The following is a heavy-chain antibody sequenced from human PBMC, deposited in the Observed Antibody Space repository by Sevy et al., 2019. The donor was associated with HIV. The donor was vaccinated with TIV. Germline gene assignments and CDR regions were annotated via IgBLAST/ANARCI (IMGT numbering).Heavy chain of an antibody. CDR1: GYSFSSYA. D-gene: IGHD6-13*01. J-gene: IGHJ4*02. CDR3: ARPSPRIAAAASAFYDN. Sequence: GGSLRISCVVSGYSFSSYAISWVRQAPGKGLEWVSTINGRGGSTYYADSVKGRFTISRDNPKNTLFLQMINLRVDDTAIYYCARPSPRIAAAASAFYDNWGQRTLVTVSS. CDR2: INGRGGST. V-gene: IGHV3-23*01.